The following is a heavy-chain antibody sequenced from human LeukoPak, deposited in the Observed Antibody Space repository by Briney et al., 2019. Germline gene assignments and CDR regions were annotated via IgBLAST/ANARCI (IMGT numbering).Heavy chain of an antibody. Sequence: ASVKVSCKASGGTFSSYAISWVRQAPGQGLEWMGGIIPIFGTANYAQKFQGRVTITADESTSTAYMELSSLRSEDTAVYYCARRYCSSTSCHYNWSDPWGQGTLVTVSS. CDR3: ARRYCSSTSCHYNWSDP. J-gene: IGHJ5*02. D-gene: IGHD2-2*01. CDR1: GGTFSSYA. V-gene: IGHV1-69*13. CDR2: IIPIFGTA.